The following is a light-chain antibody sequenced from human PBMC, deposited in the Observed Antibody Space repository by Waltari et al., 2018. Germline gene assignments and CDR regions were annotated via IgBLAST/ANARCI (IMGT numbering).Light chain of an antibody. V-gene: IGLV3-19*01. CDR3: NSRDSSGNRV. CDR2: GKN. Sequence: SSELTQDPAVSVALGQTVRITCQGDSLRSYYASWYQQKPGQAPVLFSYGKNNRPSGIPDRFSGSSSGNTASLTITGAQAEDEADYYCNSRDSSGNRVFGGGTKLTVL. CDR1: SLRSYY. J-gene: IGLJ3*02.